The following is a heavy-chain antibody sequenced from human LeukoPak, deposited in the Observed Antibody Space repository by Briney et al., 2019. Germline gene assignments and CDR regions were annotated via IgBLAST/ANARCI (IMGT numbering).Heavy chain of an antibody. D-gene: IGHD6-13*01. CDR1: GGSFSGYY. V-gene: IGHV4-34*01. CDR3: ARGGVYSSSWYPE. CDR2: INHSGST. J-gene: IGHJ4*02. Sequence: PSETLSLTCAVYGGSFSGYYWSWIRQPPGKGVEWIGEINHSGSTNYNPSLKSRVTISVDTSKNQFPLKLSSVTAAATAVYYCARGGVYSSSWYPEWGQGTLVTVSS.